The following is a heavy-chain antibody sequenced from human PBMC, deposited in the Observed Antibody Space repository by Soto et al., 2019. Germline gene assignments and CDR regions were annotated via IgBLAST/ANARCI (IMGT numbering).Heavy chain of an antibody. CDR2: IYYSGSA. CDR3: ARFRVGATRAHYYYGLDV. D-gene: IGHD1-26*01. Sequence: QVQLQESGPGLVKPSQTLSLTCTVSGGSISSGGFYWSWIRQHPGKGLEWIGYIYYSGSAFYNPSLKSRVTISVDTSKNQFSLKVSSVTAADTAVYYCARFRVGATRAHYYYGLDVWGQGTTVTVSS. J-gene: IGHJ6*02. CDR1: GGSISSGGFY. V-gene: IGHV4-31*03.